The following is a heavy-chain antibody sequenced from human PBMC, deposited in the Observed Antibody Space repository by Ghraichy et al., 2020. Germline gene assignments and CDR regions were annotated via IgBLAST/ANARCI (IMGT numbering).Heavy chain of an antibody. CDR2: IYYSGST. CDR1: GGSISSSSYY. CDR3: ARCGPVRGVISRTPQYYYYYMDV. D-gene: IGHD3-10*01. Sequence: SETLSLTCTVSGGSISSSSYYWGWIRQPPGKGLEWIGSIYYSGSTYYNPSLKSRVTISVDTSKNQFSLKLSSVTAADTAVYYCARCGPVRGVISRTPQYYYYYMDVWGKGTTVTVSS. J-gene: IGHJ6*03. V-gene: IGHV4-39*01.